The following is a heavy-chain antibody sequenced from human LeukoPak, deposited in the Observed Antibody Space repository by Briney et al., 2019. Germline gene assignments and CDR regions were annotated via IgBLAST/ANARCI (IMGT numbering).Heavy chain of an antibody. CDR3: ARGHYDILTASYKWTPDY. CDR2: ITSGGTYS. Sequence: GGSLRLSCAASGFTFSTYNMNWVRQAPGKGLEWVSSITSGGTYSYYADSVKGRFTTSRDNAKNSLSLQLSSLRAEDTAVYYCARGHYDILTASYKWTPDYWGQGILVTVSS. V-gene: IGHV3-21*06. D-gene: IGHD3-9*01. J-gene: IGHJ4*02. CDR1: GFTFSTYN.